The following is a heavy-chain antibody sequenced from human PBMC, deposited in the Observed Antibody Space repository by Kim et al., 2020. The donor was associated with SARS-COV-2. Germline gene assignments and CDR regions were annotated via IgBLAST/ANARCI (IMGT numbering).Heavy chain of an antibody. D-gene: IGHD3-9*01. CDR1: GGTFSSYA. CDR2: IIPIFGTA. Sequence: SVKVSCKASGGTFSSYAISWVRQAPGQGLEWMGGIIPIFGTANYAQKFQGRVTITADKSTSTAYMELSSLRSEDTAVYYCAREYYDILTGYSSPFDYWGQGTLVTVSS. CDR3: AREYYDILTGYSSPFDY. V-gene: IGHV1-69*06. J-gene: IGHJ4*02.